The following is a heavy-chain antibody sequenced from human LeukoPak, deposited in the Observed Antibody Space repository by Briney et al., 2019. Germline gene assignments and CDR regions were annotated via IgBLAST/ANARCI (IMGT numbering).Heavy chain of an antibody. D-gene: IGHD2-21*02. J-gene: IGHJ6*02. Sequence: GGSLRLSCAASGFTFDDYGMSWVRQAPGKGLEWVSGINWNGGRTGYADSVKGRFTISRDNAKNSLYLQMNSLRAEDTALYHCARFQDSYCGGDCYSWDYYYYYGMDVWGQGTSVTVSS. V-gene: IGHV3-20*01. CDR1: GFTFDDYG. CDR3: ARFQDSYCGGDCYSWDYYYYYGMDV. CDR2: INWNGGRT.